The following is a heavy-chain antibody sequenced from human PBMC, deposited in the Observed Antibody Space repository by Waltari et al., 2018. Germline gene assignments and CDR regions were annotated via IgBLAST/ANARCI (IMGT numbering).Heavy chain of an antibody. D-gene: IGHD3-22*01. CDR1: GVTVSSKY. J-gene: IGHJ3*02. Sequence: EVQLVETGGGLSQPGGALRLFCASSGVTVSSKYMGWARQGPGKGLEWVSVIHSGGSTYYADSVKGRFTNFRDSSKNTLYLQMNTLRAEDTAMYYCAGGPSYYDSSTFAFDMWGQGTMVTVSS. CDR2: IHSGGST. CDR3: AGGPSYYDSSTFAFDM. V-gene: IGHV3-53*02.